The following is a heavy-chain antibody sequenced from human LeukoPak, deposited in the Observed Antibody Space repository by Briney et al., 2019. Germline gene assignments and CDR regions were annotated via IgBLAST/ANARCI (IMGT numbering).Heavy chain of an antibody. CDR1: GGSISSYY. D-gene: IGHD3-10*01. CDR3: ARDRRTPRGGYYYYYMDV. Sequence: SETLSLTCTVSGGSISSYYWSWIRQPAGKGLEWIGRIYTSGSTNYNPSLKSRVTMSVDTSKNQFSLKLSSVTAADTAVYYCARDRRTPRGGYYYYYMDVWGKGTTVTISS. V-gene: IGHV4-4*07. J-gene: IGHJ6*03. CDR2: IYTSGST.